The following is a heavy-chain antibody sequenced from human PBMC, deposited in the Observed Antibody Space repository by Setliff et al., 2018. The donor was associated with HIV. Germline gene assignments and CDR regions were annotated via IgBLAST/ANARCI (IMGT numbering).Heavy chain of an antibody. J-gene: IGHJ4*02. CDR2: IFYSGST. V-gene: IGHV4-59*08. CDR1: GGSISTYY. D-gene: IGHD3-22*01. Sequence: ASETLSLTCTASGGSISTYYWSWIRQPPGKGLEWIGYIFYSGSTNYNPSLKSRVTISVDTSKNQFSLKLSSVTAADTAVYYCARTQQTYYYDSSGYYFDYWGQGTLVTVSS. CDR3: ARTQQTYYYDSSGYYFDY.